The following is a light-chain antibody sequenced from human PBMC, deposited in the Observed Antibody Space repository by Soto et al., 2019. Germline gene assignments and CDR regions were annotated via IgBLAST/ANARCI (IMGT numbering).Light chain of an antibody. Sequence: EIVLTQSPATLSLSPGERATPSCRASQYVSSFLAWYQQKAGQAPRLLIYDASHRATGIPARFSGSGSGTDFTLTINSLEPEDFALYYCQQRYNWPPTFGQGTTVDIK. CDR1: QYVSSF. V-gene: IGKV3-11*01. J-gene: IGKJ1*01. CDR2: DAS. CDR3: QQRYNWPPT.